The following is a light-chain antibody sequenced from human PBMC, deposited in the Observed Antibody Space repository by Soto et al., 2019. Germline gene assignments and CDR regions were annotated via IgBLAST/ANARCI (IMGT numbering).Light chain of an antibody. Sequence: IVLMQSPGTFSLSPVEIATLSFMASQYINTRLAWYQHRPGQAPRLLIYDASNRATGIPARFSGSGSGTDFTLTISSLEPEDFAVYYCQQRSSWPLTFGGGTKVDIK. V-gene: IGKV3-11*01. J-gene: IGKJ4*01. CDR3: QQRSSWPLT. CDR2: DAS. CDR1: QYINTR.